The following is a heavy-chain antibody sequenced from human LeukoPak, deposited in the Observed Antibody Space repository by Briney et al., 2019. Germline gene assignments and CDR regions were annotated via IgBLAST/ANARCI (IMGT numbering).Heavy chain of an antibody. CDR3: ASSAAEYLYYFDY. CDR1: GGSFSGYY. Sequence: SETLSLTCAVYGGSFSGYYWSWIRQPPGKGLEWIGEINHSGSTNYNPSLKSRVTISVDTSKNQFSLKLSSVTAADTAVYYCASSAAEYLYYFDYWGQGTLVTVSS. V-gene: IGHV4-34*01. CDR2: INHSGST. D-gene: IGHD6-13*01. J-gene: IGHJ4*02.